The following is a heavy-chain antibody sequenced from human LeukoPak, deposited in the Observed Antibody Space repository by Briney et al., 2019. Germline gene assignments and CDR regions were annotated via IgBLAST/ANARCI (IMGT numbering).Heavy chain of an antibody. J-gene: IGHJ5*02. CDR2: ISDSGDST. CDR1: GFTFSSYA. CDR3: AKKREGIAPANWFDP. V-gene: IGHV3-23*01. Sequence: GGSLRLSCAASGFTFSSYAMSWVRQAPGKGLEWVSVISDSGDSTYYADSVKGRFTISRDNSKNTLYLQMNSLRAEDTAVSYCAKKREGIAPANWFDPRGQGTLVTVSS. D-gene: IGHD6-13*01.